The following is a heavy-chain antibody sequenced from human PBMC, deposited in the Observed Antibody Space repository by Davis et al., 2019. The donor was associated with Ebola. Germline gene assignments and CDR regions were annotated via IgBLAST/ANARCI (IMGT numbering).Heavy chain of an antibody. CDR2: ISSSSSTI. CDR3: ASQGVVPAAPGSLYDYYYYYMDV. Sequence: PGGSLRLSCAASGFIFSNYWMNWVRQAPGKGLEWVSYISSSSSTIYYADSVKGRFTISRDNAKNSLYLQMNSLRAEDTAVYYCASQGVVPAAPGSLYDYYYYYMDVWGKGTTVTVSS. CDR1: GFIFSNYW. J-gene: IGHJ6*03. V-gene: IGHV3-48*04. D-gene: IGHD2-2*01.